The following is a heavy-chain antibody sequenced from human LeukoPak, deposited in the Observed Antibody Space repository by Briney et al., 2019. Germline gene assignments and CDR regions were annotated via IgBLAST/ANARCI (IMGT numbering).Heavy chain of an antibody. D-gene: IGHD3-22*01. CDR2: ISGSGDTT. CDR1: GFTFSSYG. Sequence: PGGSLRLSCAASGFTFSSYGMHWVRRAPGKGLEWVSAISGSGDTTYYADSVKGRFTISRDNSKNTLYLQMTSLRAEDTAVYYCAKDLPHYYESSAMGPFDYWGQGTLVTVSS. V-gene: IGHV3-23*01. J-gene: IGHJ4*02. CDR3: AKDLPHYYESSAMGPFDY.